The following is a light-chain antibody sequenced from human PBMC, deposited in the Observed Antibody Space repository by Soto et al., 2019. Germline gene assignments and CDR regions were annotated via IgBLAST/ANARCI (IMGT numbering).Light chain of an antibody. CDR3: QSFDSSLSVVV. CDR1: SCNIGAGYA. CDR2: DNN. V-gene: IGLV1-40*01. J-gene: IGLJ2*01. Sequence: QSVLTQPPSVSVAPGQRITFSCTGSSCNIGAGYAVHWYQHLPGTAPKLLIFDNNNRPSGVPDRSSGSKSGTSASLAITGLQAEDEADYYCQSFDSSLSVVVFGGGTKLTVL.